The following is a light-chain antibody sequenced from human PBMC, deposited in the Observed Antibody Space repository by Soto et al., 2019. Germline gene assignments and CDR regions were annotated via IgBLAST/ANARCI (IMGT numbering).Light chain of an antibody. Sequence: QSVLCQPPSASGTPGQRFTISCSGSSSNIGSNTVSWYQQFPGTAPKLLIYFNIQRPSGVPDRFSGSKSGTSASLAISGLQSEDEADYYCAAWDDSLNGYVFGTGTKVTVL. V-gene: IGLV1-44*01. CDR1: SSNIGSNT. J-gene: IGLJ1*01. CDR3: AAWDDSLNGYV. CDR2: FNI.